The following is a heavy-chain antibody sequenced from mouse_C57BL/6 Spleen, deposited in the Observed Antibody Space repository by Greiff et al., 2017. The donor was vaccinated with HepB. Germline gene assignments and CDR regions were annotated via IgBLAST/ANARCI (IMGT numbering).Heavy chain of an antibody. CDR2: IRNKANNHAT. D-gene: IGHD2-5*01. Sequence: EVKVEESGGGLVQPGGSMKLSCAASGFTFSDAWMDWVRQTPEKGLEWVAEIRNKANNHATYYAESVKGRFTISRDDSKSGVYLQMNSLRAEDTGIYYSSYYSSYAWFAYWGQGTLVTVSA. CDR1: GFTFSDAW. J-gene: IGHJ3*01. V-gene: IGHV6-6*01. CDR3: SYYSSYAWFAY.